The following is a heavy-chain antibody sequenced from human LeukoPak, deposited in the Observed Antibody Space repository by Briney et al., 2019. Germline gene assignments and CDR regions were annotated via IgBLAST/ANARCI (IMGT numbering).Heavy chain of an antibody. CDR3: ARGRYYFDY. CDR2: IWYDGSNK. V-gene: IGHV3-33*01. Sequence: GGSLRLSCAASGFTFSSYGMHWVRQAPGEGLEWVAVIWYDGSNKYYADSVKGRFTISRDNSKNTLYLQMNSLRAEDTAVYYCARGRYYFDYWGQGTLVTVSS. J-gene: IGHJ4*02. CDR1: GFTFSSYG.